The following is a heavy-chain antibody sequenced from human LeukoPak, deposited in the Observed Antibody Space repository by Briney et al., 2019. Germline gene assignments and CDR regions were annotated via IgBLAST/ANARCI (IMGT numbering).Heavy chain of an antibody. D-gene: IGHD3-22*01. CDR1: GGSISNSSYY. V-gene: IGHV4-61*05. Sequence: KTSETLSLTCTVSGGSISNSSYYWGWIRQPPGKGLEWIGYIYYSGSTNYNPSLKSRVTISVDTSKNQFSLKLSSVTAADTAVYYCAREGGYDSSGYLFDYWGQGTLVTVSS. J-gene: IGHJ4*02. CDR2: IYYSGST. CDR3: AREGGYDSSGYLFDY.